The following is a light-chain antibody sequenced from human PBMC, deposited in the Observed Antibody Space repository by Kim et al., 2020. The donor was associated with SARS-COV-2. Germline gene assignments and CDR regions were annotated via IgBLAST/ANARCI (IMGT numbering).Light chain of an antibody. CDR2: YAS. CDR1: QSIGNR. Sequence: VTPKEQVAVTCQASQSIGNRLHWYQQKPDQSPRLLIRYASQSITGVPPRFSGSGSGTEFTLTINSLEAEDAATYYCQQSGAFLTFGGGTKVDIK. CDR3: QQSGAFLT. V-gene: IGKV6-21*02. J-gene: IGKJ4*01.